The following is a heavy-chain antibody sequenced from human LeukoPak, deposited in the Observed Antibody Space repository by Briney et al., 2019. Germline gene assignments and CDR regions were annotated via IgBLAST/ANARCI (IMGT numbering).Heavy chain of an antibody. CDR1: GYSISSGYY. Sequence: SETLSLTCAVSGYSISSGYYWGWIRQPPGKGLEWIGSIYHSGSTYYNPSLKSRVTISVDTSKNQFSLKLSSVTAADTAVYYCALGYYYDRSGSPFDYWGQGTLVTVSS. J-gene: IGHJ4*02. D-gene: IGHD3-22*01. CDR2: IYHSGST. CDR3: ALGYYYDRSGSPFDY. V-gene: IGHV4-38-2*01.